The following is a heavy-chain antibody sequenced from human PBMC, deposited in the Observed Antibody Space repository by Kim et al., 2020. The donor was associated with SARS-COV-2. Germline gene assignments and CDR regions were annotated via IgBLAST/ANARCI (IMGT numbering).Heavy chain of an antibody. D-gene: IGHD2-15*01. Sequence: SVKVSCKASGGTFSSYAISWVRQTPGQGLEWMGGIIPIFGTANYAQKFQGRVTITADESTSTAYMELSSLRSEDTAVYYCATSDIVVVVAAKWSYYYGMDVWGQGTTVTVSS. CDR1: GGTFSSYA. J-gene: IGHJ6*02. V-gene: IGHV1-69*13. CDR3: ATSDIVVVVAAKWSYYYGMDV. CDR2: IIPIFGTA.